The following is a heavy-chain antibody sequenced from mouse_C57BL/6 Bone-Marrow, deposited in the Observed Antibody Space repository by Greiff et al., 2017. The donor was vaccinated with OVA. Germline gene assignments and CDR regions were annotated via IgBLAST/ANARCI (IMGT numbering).Heavy chain of an antibody. CDR1: GYTFTDYY. CDR2: INPNNGGT. D-gene: IGHD1-1*01. J-gene: IGHJ3*01. CDR3: ARLITAVAY. V-gene: IGHV1-26*01. Sequence: EVQLQQSGAELVKPGASVKISCKASGYTFTDYYMHWVKQSPGKSLEWIGDINPNNGGTNYNQKFKGKATLTVDKSSSTAYMELRNLTSEDSAVYYWARLITAVAYWGQGTPVTVSA.